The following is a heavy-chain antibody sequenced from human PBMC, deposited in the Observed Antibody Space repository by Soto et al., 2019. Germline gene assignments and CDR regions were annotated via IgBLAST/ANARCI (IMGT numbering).Heavy chain of an antibody. D-gene: IGHD1-1*01. Sequence: QVHLVESGGGVVQPGRSLRLSCSASGFIFGTYGMDWVRQAPGKGLEWVALISYDGNKEFYADSVKGRFTISRDNSRNTLYLHMNSLKPEDTAMYYCAKETATSVDYYYFYGLDVWGPGTTVSVSS. CDR2: ISYDGNKE. V-gene: IGHV3-30*18. J-gene: IGHJ6*02. CDR1: GFIFGTYG. CDR3: AKETATSVDYYYFYGLDV.